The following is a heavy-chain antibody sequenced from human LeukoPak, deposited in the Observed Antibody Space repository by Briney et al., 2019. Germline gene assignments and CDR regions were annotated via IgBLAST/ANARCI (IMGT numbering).Heavy chain of an antibody. V-gene: IGHV3-23*01. J-gene: IGHJ3*02. CDR3: ATCYSMIVAVTHHDAFDI. CDR1: GFTFSSYA. CDR2: ISGSGGST. Sequence: GGSLRHSCAASGFTFSSYAMNWVRQAPGKGLEWVSAISGSGGSTYYADSVKGRFTISRDNSKNTLYLQMNSLRAEDTALYYCATCYSMIVAVTHHDAFDIWGQGTMATVSS. D-gene: IGHD3-22*01.